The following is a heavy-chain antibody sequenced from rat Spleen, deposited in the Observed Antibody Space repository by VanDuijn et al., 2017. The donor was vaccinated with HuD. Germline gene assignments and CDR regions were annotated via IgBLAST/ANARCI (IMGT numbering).Heavy chain of an antibody. D-gene: IGHD1-5*01. Sequence: EVQLVESGGGLVRPGRSLKLSCAASGFTFSDYYMAWVRQAPKKGLEWVASISYEGSTTHYGDSVKGRFTISRDSAESTLYLQMDSLRSEDTATYYCARLEGGTTSYYFDYWGQGVMVTVSS. V-gene: IGHV5-22*01. CDR1: GFTFSDYY. CDR2: ISYEGSTT. CDR3: ARLEGGTTSYYFDY. J-gene: IGHJ2*01.